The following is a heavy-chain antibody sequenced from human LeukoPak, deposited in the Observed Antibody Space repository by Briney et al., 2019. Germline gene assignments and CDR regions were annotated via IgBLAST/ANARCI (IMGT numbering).Heavy chain of an antibody. V-gene: IGHV3-33*01. D-gene: IGHD3-10*01. Sequence: PGRSLRLSCAASGFTLRSYGMHWVRQAPGEGLEWVAVIWHDGSVLDYSESVKGRFTVSRDNRKNTLYLQVDSLRVEDTAVYYCARDRGQDDPIDIWGQGTLVTVSS. CDR2: IWHDGSVL. CDR3: ARDRGQDDPIDI. CDR1: GFTLRSYG. J-gene: IGHJ4*02.